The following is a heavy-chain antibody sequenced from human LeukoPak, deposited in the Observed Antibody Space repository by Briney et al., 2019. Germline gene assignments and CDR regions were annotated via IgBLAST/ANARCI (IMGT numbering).Heavy chain of an antibody. CDR2: ISAYNGDT. Sequence: ASVKVSCKASGYTFTDYAISWVRQAPGQGLEWMGWISAYNGDTNYAQKLQGRVTMTIDTSTSTAYMEVRGLTSDDTAVYFCARESRLHWFGELPIHYWGQGTLVTVSS. J-gene: IGHJ4*02. V-gene: IGHV1-18*01. CDR3: ARESRLHWFGELPIHY. D-gene: IGHD3-10*01. CDR1: GYTFTDYA.